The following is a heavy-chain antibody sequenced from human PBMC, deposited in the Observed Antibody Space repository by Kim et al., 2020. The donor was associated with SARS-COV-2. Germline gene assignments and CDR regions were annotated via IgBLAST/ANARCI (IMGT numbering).Heavy chain of an antibody. D-gene: IGHD2-2*01. J-gene: IGHJ6*02. Sequence: GGSLRLSCSASGFTFSSYAMHWVRQAPGKGLEYVSAISSNGGSTYYADSVKGRFTISRDNSKNTLYLQMSSLRAEDTAVYYCVNELGSGAYCSSTSCRYYYYGMDVWGQGTTVTVSS. CDR2: ISSNGGST. V-gene: IGHV3-64D*06. CDR3: VNELGSGAYCSSTSCRYYYYGMDV. CDR1: GFTFSSYA.